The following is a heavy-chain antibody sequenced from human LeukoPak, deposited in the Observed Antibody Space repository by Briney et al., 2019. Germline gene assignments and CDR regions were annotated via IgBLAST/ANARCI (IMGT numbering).Heavy chain of an antibody. CDR1: GGTFSSYA. CDR2: IIPIFGTA. Sequence: ASVKVSCKASGGTFSSYAISWVRQAPGQGLEWMGGIIPIFGTANYAQKFQGRVTITTDESTSTAYMELSSLRSEDTAVYYCARSIAARQFDYYYMDVWGEGTTVTVS. CDR3: ARSIAARQFDYYYMDV. D-gene: IGHD6-6*01. J-gene: IGHJ6*03. V-gene: IGHV1-69*05.